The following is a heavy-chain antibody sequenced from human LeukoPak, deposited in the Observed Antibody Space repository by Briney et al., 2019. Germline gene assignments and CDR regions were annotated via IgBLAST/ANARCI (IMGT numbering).Heavy chain of an antibody. D-gene: IGHD4-17*01. CDR2: INHSGST. CDR1: GGSFSGYY. V-gene: IGHV4-34*01. Sequence: SETLSLTCAVYGGSFSGYYWSWIRQPPGEGLEWIGEINHSGSTNYNPSLKSRVTISVDTSKNQFSLKLSSVTAADTAVYYCARGGTTVTTYYYYYMDVWGKGTTVTVSS. J-gene: IGHJ6*03. CDR3: ARGGTTVTTYYYYYMDV.